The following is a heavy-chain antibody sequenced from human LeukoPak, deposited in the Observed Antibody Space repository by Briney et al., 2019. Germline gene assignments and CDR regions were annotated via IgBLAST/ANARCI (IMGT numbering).Heavy chain of an antibody. J-gene: IGHJ4*02. CDR2: MNPNNGNT. Sequence: ASVKVSCRASGYTLTNYDVNWVRQATGQGLEWMAWMNPNNGNTGYAQKFQGRLSLTTDTSINTAYLELSSLTSEDTAVYYCARGSRIAVAGTGDYWGQGTLVTVSS. D-gene: IGHD6-19*01. CDR1: GYTLTNYD. CDR3: ARGSRIAVAGTGDY. V-gene: IGHV1-8*01.